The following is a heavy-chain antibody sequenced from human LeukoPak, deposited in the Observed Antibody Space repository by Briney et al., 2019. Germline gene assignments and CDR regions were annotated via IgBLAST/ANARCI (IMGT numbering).Heavy chain of an antibody. D-gene: IGHD3-22*01. CDR2: ISAYNGNT. CDR1: GYTFTSYG. J-gene: IGHJ4*02. V-gene: IGHV1-18*01. Sequence: ASVKVSCKASGYTFTSYGISWVRQAPGQGLEWMGWISAYNGNTNYAQKLQGRVTMTTDTSTSTDYMELRSLRSDDTAVYYCARDQGEAGGDYYDSSGYYYSFDYWGQGTLVTVSS. CDR3: ARDQGEAGGDYYDSSGYYYSFDY.